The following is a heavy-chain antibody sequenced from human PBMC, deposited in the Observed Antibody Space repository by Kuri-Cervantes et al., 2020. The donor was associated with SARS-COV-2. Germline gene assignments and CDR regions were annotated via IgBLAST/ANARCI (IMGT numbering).Heavy chain of an antibody. CDR2: ISSSSSYI. D-gene: IGHD3-22*01. CDR1: GFTFSSYS. J-gene: IGHJ4*02. Sequence: GESLKISCAASGFTFSSYSMNWVRQAPGKGLEWVSSISSSSSYIYYADSVKGRFTISRDNAKNSLYLQMNSLRAEDTAVYCCARDSYYDSPGHWGQGTLVTVSS. CDR3: ARDSYYDSPGH. V-gene: IGHV3-21*01.